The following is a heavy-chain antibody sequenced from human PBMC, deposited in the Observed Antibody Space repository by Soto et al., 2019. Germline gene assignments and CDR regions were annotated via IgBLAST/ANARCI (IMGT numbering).Heavy chain of an antibody. CDR2: VIPIFGEA. V-gene: IGHV1-69*01. CDR1: GGTFSSYA. D-gene: IGHD6-13*01. J-gene: IGHJ4*02. CDR3: VTEGGSSSWYGRRFDC. Sequence: QVQLVQSGAEVKKPGSSVKVSCRASGGTFSSYAFTWVRQAPGQGLEWMGGVIPIFGEANYAQKFQGRVTIPADESTTTAYMELISLRSDDTAVYYCVTEGGSSSWYGRRFDCWGQGTLVTVS.